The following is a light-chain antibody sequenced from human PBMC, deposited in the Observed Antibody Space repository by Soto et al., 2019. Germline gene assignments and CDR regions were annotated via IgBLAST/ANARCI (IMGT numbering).Light chain of an antibody. Sequence: QSVLTQPPSVSAAPGQKVTIXCSGSSSNIGSDFVSWYQQLPGTAPQLLIYENNKRPSGIPDRFSGSKSATSATLGITGLQTGDEADYYCAAWDTSLSGGVFGGGTKLTVL. J-gene: IGLJ3*02. CDR2: ENN. CDR3: AAWDTSLSGGV. V-gene: IGLV1-51*02. CDR1: SSNIGSDF.